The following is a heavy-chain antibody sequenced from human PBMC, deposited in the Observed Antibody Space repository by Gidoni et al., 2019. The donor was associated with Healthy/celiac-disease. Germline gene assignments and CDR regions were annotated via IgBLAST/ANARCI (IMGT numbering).Heavy chain of an antibody. CDR2: ISYDGSNK. CDR1: GFTFSSYG. CDR3: AKDPRGYYGSGSSYYFDY. V-gene: IGHV3-30*18. J-gene: IGHJ4*02. D-gene: IGHD3-10*01. Sequence: QVQLVESGGGVVQPGRSLRLSCAASGFTFSSYGMHWVRQAPGKGREWVAVISYDGSNKYYADSVKGRFTISRDNSKNTLYLQMNSLRAEDTAVYYCAKDPRGYYGSGSSYYFDYWGQGTLVTVSS.